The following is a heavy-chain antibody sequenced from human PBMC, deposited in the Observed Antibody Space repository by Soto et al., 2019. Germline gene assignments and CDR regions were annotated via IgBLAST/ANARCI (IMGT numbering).Heavy chain of an antibody. CDR3: ARDDVLCDGGRCYGGPLDV. CDR2: IQSGGPT. CDR1: GFTVSSKY. J-gene: IGHJ6*04. Sequence: EVQLVESGGGLVQPGGSLRLSCAASGFTVSSKYMSWVRQAPGKGLEWVSLIQSGGPTYYADSVKGRFTISRDTSENTVHLQMDSLRAEYTAVYYCARDDVLCDGGRCYGGPLDVWGKGTTVTVSS. V-gene: IGHV3-66*01. D-gene: IGHD2-15*01.